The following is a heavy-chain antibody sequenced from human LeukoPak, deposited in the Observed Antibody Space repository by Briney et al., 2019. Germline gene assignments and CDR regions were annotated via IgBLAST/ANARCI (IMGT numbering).Heavy chain of an antibody. CDR3: ARAGYYFHY. CDR1: GFTFSSYE. V-gene: IGHV3-48*03. CDR2: ISSSGSSI. Sequence: GGSLRLSCAASGFTFSSYEMNWVRQAPGKGLEWVSYISSSGSSIYYADSVKGRFAISRDNAKNSLYLQLNSLGAEDTAVYYCARAGYYFHYWGQGTLVTVS. J-gene: IGHJ4*02.